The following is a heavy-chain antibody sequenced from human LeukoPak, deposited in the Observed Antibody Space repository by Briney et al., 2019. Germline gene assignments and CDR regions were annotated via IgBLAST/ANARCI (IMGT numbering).Heavy chain of an antibody. CDR1: GFTFSTYS. CDR3: AREYYDSSGYCFDY. D-gene: IGHD3-22*01. J-gene: IGHJ4*02. V-gene: IGHV3-48*01. Sequence: GGSLRLSCAASGFTFSTYSMNWVRQAPGKGLEWVSYLSSSSSTIYYADSVKGRSTISRDNAKNSLYLQMNSLRAEDTAVYYCAREYYDSSGYCFDYWGQGTLVTVSS. CDR2: LSSSSSTI.